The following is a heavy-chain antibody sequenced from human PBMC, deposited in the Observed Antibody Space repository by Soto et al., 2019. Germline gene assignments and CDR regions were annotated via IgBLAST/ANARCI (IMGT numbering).Heavy chain of an antibody. Sequence: QVQLVESGGGVVQPGRSLRLSCAASGFTFSSYGMHWVRQAPGKGLEWVAVISYDGSNKYYADSVKGRFTISRDNSKNTLYLQMNSLRAEETAVYYCANAWCISSSCYFDYWGQGTLVTVSS. V-gene: IGHV3-30*18. CDR1: GFTFSSYG. D-gene: IGHD2-2*01. CDR2: ISYDGSNK. J-gene: IGHJ4*02. CDR3: ANAWCISSSCYFDY.